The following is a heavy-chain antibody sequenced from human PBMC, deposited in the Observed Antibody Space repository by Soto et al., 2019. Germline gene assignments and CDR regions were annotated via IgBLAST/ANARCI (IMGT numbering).Heavy chain of an antibody. D-gene: IGHD3-3*01. CDR3: AKEGVADKYYYYGMDV. V-gene: IGHV3-30*04. CDR2: ISSDGNDK. Sequence: QVQLVKSGGGVVQPGRSLRLSCVASGFTFSSYPIHWVRQAPGKGLEWVTTISSDGNDKYYSDSVKGRFTTSRDNSKNTVYLQMNNLRVEDTAVYYCAKEGVADKYYYYGMDVWGQGTTVNVSS. CDR1: GFTFSSYP. J-gene: IGHJ6*02.